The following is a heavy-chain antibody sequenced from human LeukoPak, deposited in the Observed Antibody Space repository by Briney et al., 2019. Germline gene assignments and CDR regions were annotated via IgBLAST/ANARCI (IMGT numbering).Heavy chain of an antibody. CDR3: AKDPGGDFDILTGYMVGYFDL. CDR1: GFTFSSYG. D-gene: IGHD3-9*01. Sequence: GGSLRLSCAASGFTFSSYGMSWVRQAPGKGLEWVSAISGSGGSTYYADSVKGRFTLSRDNSKNTLYLQMNSLRAEDTAVYYCAKDPGGDFDILTGYMVGYFDLWGRGTLVTVSS. CDR2: ISGSGGST. J-gene: IGHJ2*01. V-gene: IGHV3-23*01.